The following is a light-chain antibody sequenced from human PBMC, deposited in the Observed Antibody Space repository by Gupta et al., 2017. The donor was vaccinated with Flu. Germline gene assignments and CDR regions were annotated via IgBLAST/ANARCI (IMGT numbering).Light chain of an antibody. CDR1: QSVLYSSNNKNY. J-gene: IGKJ1*01. CDR2: WAS. CDR3: QQYYSTPRA. Sequence: DIVMAQSPDSLAVLLGERATINCKSSQSVLYSSNNKNYLAWYQQKPGQPPKLLIYWASTRESGVPDRFSGSGSGTDFTLTISSLQAEDVAVYYCQQYYSTPRAFGQGTKVEVK. V-gene: IGKV4-1*01.